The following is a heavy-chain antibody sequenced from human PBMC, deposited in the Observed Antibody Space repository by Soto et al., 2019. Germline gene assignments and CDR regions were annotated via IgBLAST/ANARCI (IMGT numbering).Heavy chain of an antibody. V-gene: IGHV4-59*01. Sequence: QVQLQESGPGLVKPSETLSLTCTVSGGSISSYYWSWIRQPPGKGLEWIGYIYYSGSTNYNPSLKSRVTISVDTSKNQFSLKLSSVTAADTAVYYCARGLGYYGSGSYYNDFGYYFDYWGQGTLVTVSS. CDR1: GGSISSYY. CDR2: IYYSGST. CDR3: ARGLGYYGSGSYYNDFGYYFDY. D-gene: IGHD3-10*01. J-gene: IGHJ4*02.